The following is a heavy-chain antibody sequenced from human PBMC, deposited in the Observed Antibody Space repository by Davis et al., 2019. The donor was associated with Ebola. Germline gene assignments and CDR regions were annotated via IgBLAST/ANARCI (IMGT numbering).Heavy chain of an antibody. J-gene: IGHJ3*02. V-gene: IGHV3-30*03. CDR2: ISYDGSNK. CDR1: GFTFSSYG. CDR3: ARSKLVVVAVEAFDI. Sequence: GESLKISCAASGFTFSSYGMHWVRQAPGKGLEWVAVISYDGSNKYYADSVKGRFTISRDNSKNTLYLQMNSLRAEDTAVYYCARSKLVVVAVEAFDIWGQGTMVTVSS. D-gene: IGHD2-15*01.